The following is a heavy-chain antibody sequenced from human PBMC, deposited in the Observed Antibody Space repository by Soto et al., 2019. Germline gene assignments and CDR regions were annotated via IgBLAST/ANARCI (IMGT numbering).Heavy chain of an antibody. Sequence: PGGSLRLSCAASGFTFSSYWMSWVRQAPGKGLEWVANIKQDGSEKYYVDSVKGRFTISRDNAKNSLYLQMNSLRAEDTAVYYCARYEYSSSSYYYGMDVWGQGTTVTVSS. CDR1: GFTFSSYW. CDR2: IKQDGSEK. J-gene: IGHJ6*02. CDR3: ARYEYSSSSYYYGMDV. D-gene: IGHD6-6*01. V-gene: IGHV3-7*05.